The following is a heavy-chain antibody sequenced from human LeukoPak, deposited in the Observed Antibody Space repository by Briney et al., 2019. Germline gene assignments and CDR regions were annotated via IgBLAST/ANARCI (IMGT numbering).Heavy chain of an antibody. J-gene: IGHJ5*02. Sequence: SETLSLTCTVSGGSISSHYWNWIRQPPGKGLEWIGYIYYTGSTNSNPSLKSRVTVSLDTSKNQFSLKLSSMTAADTAVYYCARLDRSGYEMGGTWFDPWGQGTLVTVSS. D-gene: IGHD3-22*01. CDR1: GGSISSHY. V-gene: IGHV4-59*08. CDR2: IYYTGST. CDR3: ARLDRSGYEMGGTWFDP.